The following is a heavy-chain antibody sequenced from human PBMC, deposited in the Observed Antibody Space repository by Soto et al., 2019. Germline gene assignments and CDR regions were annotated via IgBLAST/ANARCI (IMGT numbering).Heavy chain of an antibody. J-gene: IGHJ4*02. Sequence: QVQLQESGPGLVKPSQTLSLTCTVSGGSISSGGYYWSWIRQHPGKGLEWIGYIYYSGSTYYNLSLKSRVTISVDTSKNQFSLKLSSVTAADTAVYYCAREAYGEGPVDYWGQGTLVTVSS. CDR2: IYYSGST. CDR1: GGSISSGGYY. V-gene: IGHV4-31*03. CDR3: AREAYGEGPVDY. D-gene: IGHD4-17*01.